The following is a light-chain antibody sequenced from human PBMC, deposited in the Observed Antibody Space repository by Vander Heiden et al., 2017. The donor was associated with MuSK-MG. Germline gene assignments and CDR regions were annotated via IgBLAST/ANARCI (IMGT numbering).Light chain of an antibody. Sequence: SYELTPPPPVSVSTGQTARITCTGVALSNRYACWYQQKPSQAPVMLIYDDNERSAVTPERFSGSSSGTTFTLTIDGVQAEEAADYYCQSVDRSEIYVVFGGGTKLTVL. CDR2: DDN. V-gene: IGLV3-25*02. J-gene: IGLJ3*02. CDR3: QSVDRSEIYVV. CDR1: ALSNRY.